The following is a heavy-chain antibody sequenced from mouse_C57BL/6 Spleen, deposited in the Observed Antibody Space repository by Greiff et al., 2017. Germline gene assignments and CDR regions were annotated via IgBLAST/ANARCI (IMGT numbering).Heavy chain of an antibody. CDR1: GFTFSDYG. J-gene: IGHJ2*01. Sequence: DVKLVESGGGLVKPGGSLKISCAASGFTFSDYGMHWVRQAPEKGLAWVAYISSGSSTIYYADTVKGRFTISRDNAKNTLFLQMTSLRSQDTAMYYCASVGLLYYFDYWGQGTTRTVSA. CDR3: ASVGLLYYFDY. CDR2: ISSGSSTI. V-gene: IGHV5-17*01. D-gene: IGHD2-10*01.